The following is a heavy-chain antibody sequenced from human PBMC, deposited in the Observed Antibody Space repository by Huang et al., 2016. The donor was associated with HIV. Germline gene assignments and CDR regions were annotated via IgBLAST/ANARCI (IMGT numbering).Heavy chain of an antibody. V-gene: IGHV4-59*11. CDR2: IYNTGST. CDR3: AKEKSYGNWANNWFDP. CDR1: GGSISRQY. Sequence: QEQLQESGPGLVKPSETLSLTCTVSGGSISRQYWSWIRQSPGPGLEWIGTIYNTGSTNYNPSLQGRVTISVDRSKNQFSLNLKSVTAADTALYYCAKEKSYGNWANNWFDPWGQGILVTVSS. J-gene: IGHJ5*02. D-gene: IGHD7-27*01.